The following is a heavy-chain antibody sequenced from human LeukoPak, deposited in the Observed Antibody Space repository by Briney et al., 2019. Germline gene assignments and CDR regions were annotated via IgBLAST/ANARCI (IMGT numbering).Heavy chain of an antibody. CDR2: INHSGST. J-gene: IGHJ4*02. CDR3: ARGNLYSNSWYLDDY. V-gene: IGHV4-34*01. Sequence: KSSETLSLTCAVYGGSFSGYYWSWIRQPPGKGLEWIGEINHSGSTNYNPSLKSRVTISVDTSKNQFSLKLSSVTAADTAVYYCARGNLYSNSWYLDDYWGQGTLVTVSS. D-gene: IGHD6-13*01. CDR1: GGSFSGYY.